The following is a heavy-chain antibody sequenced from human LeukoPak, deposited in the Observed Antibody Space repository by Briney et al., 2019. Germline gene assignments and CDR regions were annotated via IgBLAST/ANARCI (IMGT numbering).Heavy chain of an antibody. Sequence: GASVKVSCKASGYTFTGQYMNWVRQAPGQGLEWMGWINPNSGGTNYAQNFQGRVTMTRDTSISTAYMDVRSDEAAIYFCARGGSNNYYQAFDSWGQGTLVTVSS. V-gene: IGHV1-2*02. CDR1: GYTFTGQY. J-gene: IGHJ4*02. CDR3: ARGGSNNYYQAFDS. D-gene: IGHD3-22*01. CDR2: INPNSGGT.